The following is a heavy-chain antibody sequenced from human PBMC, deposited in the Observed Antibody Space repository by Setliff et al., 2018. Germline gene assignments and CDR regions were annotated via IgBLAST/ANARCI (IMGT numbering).Heavy chain of an antibody. CDR3: ARHVGSRSRGYNYDYYYMDV. Sequence: PSETLSLTCTVSGGSISTNTYFWGWIRQSPGKGLEWIGNTYYSGDAYYNPSLKSRVTISVDTSRNQFSLKLSSVTAADTAVYYCARHVGSRSRGYNYDYYYMDVWGTGTTVTVSS. V-gene: IGHV4-39*01. D-gene: IGHD3-10*01. CDR1: GGSISTNTYF. J-gene: IGHJ6*03. CDR2: TYYSGDA.